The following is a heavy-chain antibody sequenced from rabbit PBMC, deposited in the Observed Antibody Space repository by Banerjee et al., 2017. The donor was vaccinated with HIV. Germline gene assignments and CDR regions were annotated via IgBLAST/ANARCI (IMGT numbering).Heavy chain of an antibody. Sequence: QEQLKESGGGLVQPGGSLKLSCKGSGFDFSSHYMSWVRQAPGKGLEWIGYIDPVFGSTYYASWVNGRFTISKTSSTTVTLQMTSLTAADTATYFCARAASGGDRTLKLWGQGTLVTVS. D-gene: IGHD1-1*01. CDR2: IDPVFGST. J-gene: IGHJ3*01. V-gene: IGHV1S45*01. CDR3: ARAASGGDRTLKL. CDR1: GFDFSSHYM.